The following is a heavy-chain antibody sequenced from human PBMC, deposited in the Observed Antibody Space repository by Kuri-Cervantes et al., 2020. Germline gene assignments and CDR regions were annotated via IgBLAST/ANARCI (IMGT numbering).Heavy chain of an antibody. V-gene: IGHV1-69*13. J-gene: IGHJ6*02. Sequence: SVKVSCKASEGTFSSYAISWVRQAPGQGLEWMGGIIPIFGTANYAQKFQGRVTITADESTSTAYMELSSLRSEDTAVYYCARMTGFDGYYYGMDVWGQGTTVTVSS. CDR3: ARMTGFDGYYYGMDV. D-gene: IGHD3-9*01. CDR1: EGTFSSYA. CDR2: IIPIFGTA.